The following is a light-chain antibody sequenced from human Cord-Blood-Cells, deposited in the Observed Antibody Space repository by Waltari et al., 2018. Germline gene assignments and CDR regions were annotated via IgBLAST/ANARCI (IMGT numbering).Light chain of an antibody. CDR2: DGS. V-gene: IGLV2-14*01. Sequence: QSAMTQPASVSGSPGQSFTISCTGTSSDVGGCNYVSWYQRHPGKAPKLMIYDGSNQPSAVSKRFSCSKSGNTASLTISGLQAEDEADYYCSSYTGSSTLVFGGGTKLTVL. CDR1: SSDVGGCNY. J-gene: IGLJ3*02. CDR3: SSYTGSSTLV.